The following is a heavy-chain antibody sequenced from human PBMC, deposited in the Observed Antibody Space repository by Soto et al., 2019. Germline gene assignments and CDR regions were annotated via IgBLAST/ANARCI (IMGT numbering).Heavy chain of an antibody. V-gene: IGHV4-30-2*01. CDR2: IYHSGST. CDR1: GGSISSGGYS. D-gene: IGHD4-17*01. J-gene: IGHJ3*02. CDR3: ANDYGDYRNDAFDI. Sequence: SETLSLTCAVSGGSISSGGYSWSWIRQPPGKGLEWIGYIYHSGSTYYNPSLKSRVTISVDTSKNQFSLKLSSVTAADTAVYYCANDYGDYRNDAFDIWSPGTMVTVSS.